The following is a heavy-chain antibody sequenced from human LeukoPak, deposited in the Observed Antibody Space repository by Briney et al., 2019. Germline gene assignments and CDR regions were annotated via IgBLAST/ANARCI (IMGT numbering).Heavy chain of an antibody. V-gene: IGHV5-51*01. CDR3: ARHLRYFDSPYYYYMDV. CDR2: IYPGDSDT. D-gene: IGHD3-9*01. Sequence: GESLKISCKGSGYSFTSYWIGWVRQMPGKGLGWMGIIYPGDSDTRYSPSFQGQVTISADKSISTAYLQWSSLKASDTAMYYCARHLRYFDSPYYYYMDVWGKGTTVTVSS. CDR1: GYSFTSYW. J-gene: IGHJ6*03.